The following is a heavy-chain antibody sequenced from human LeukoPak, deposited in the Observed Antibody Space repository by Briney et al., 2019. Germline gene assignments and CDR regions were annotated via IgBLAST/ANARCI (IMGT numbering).Heavy chain of an antibody. CDR1: GFTFSSYD. CDR2: IGTAGDT. CDR3: ARVGDDYGDNGRAFDI. J-gene: IGHJ3*02. V-gene: IGHV3-13*01. D-gene: IGHD4-17*01. Sequence: GGSLRLSCAASGFTFSSYDMHWVRQATGKGLEWVSAIGTAGDTYYPGSVKGRFTISRENAKNSLYLQMNSLRAGDTAVYYCARVGDDYGDNGRAFDIWGQGTMVTVSS.